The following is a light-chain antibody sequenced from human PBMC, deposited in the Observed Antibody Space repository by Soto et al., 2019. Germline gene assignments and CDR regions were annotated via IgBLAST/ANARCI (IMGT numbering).Light chain of an antibody. J-gene: IGKJ1*01. CDR1: QGISSY. Sequence: AIRMTQSPSSFSASTGARVPITCRASQGISSYLAWYQQKPGKAPKLLIYAASTLQSGVPSRFSGSGSGTDFTLTISCLQSEDFATYYCQQYYSYHTWTFGQGTKVDIK. V-gene: IGKV1-8*01. CDR3: QQYYSYHTWT. CDR2: AAS.